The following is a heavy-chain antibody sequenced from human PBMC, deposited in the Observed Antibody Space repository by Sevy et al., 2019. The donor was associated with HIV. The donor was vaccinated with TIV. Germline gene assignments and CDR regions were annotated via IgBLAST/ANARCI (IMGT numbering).Heavy chain of an antibody. CDR2: IFASSNT. V-gene: IGHV3-66*01. J-gene: IGHJ2*01. CDR1: GITVSSNY. D-gene: IGHD3-22*01. Sequence: GGSLRLSCAVSGITVSSNYMGWVRQAPGKGLQWVSGIFASSNTHFADSVKGRFSISRDNSKNTLSLQMNSLSAEDTAVEYGARAVEDYSESSGWDWYFDLWGRGTLVTVSS. CDR3: ARAVEDYSESSGWDWYFDL.